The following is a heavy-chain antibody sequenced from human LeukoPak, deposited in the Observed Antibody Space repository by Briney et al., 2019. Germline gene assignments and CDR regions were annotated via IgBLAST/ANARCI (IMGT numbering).Heavy chain of an antibody. J-gene: IGHJ6*02. D-gene: IGHD2-15*01. CDR3: ARGAMVAATRSFYYGMDI. V-gene: IGHV4-30-4*01. CDR1: GGSISSGDFY. Sequence: SQTLSLTCIVSGGSISSGDFYWSWIRQPPGKGLEWIGYLFYSGSTYYNPSLKSRVTISVDTSKNQFSLKLSSVTAADTAVHYCARGAMVAATRSFYYGMDIWGQGTTVTVSS. CDR2: LFYSGST.